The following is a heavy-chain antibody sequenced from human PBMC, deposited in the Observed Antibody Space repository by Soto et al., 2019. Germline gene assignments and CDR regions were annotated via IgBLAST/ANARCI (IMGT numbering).Heavy chain of an antibody. CDR1: GFSFSNAW. CDR2: IKTKTYGGTP. V-gene: IGHV3-15*01. CDR3: TIDIGSGWYAQVPDY. D-gene: IGHD6-19*01. Sequence: EVQLVESGGGLVKPGGSLRLSCAASGFSFSNAWMGWVRQAPGKGLEWIGRIKTKTYGGTPDYGAPVKGRFIISRDDSEKTLYLQMNSLKTEDTAVYYCTIDIGSGWYAQVPDYWGQGTLVTVSS. J-gene: IGHJ4*02.